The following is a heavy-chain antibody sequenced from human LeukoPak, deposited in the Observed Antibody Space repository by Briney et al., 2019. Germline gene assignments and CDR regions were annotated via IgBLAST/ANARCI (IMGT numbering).Heavy chain of an antibody. CDR3: AISEYQLLYYYYYMDV. V-gene: IGHV1-69*13. J-gene: IGHJ6*03. D-gene: IGHD2-2*01. CDR2: IIPIFGTA. CDR1: GGTFSSYA. Sequence: SVKVSCKASGGTFSSYAIRRVRQAPGQGLEWMGGIIPIFGTANYAQKFQGRVTITADESTSTACMELSSLRSEDTAVYYCAISEYQLLYYYYYMDVWGKGTTVTVSS.